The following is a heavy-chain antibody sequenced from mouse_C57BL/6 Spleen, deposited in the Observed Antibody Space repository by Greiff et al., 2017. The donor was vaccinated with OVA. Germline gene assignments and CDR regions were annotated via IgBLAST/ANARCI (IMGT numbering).Heavy chain of an antibody. CDR2: IYPGSGNT. D-gene: IGHD3-3*01. CDR3: AREGDVYFDY. V-gene: IGHV1-76*01. Sequence: QVHVKQSGAELVRPGASVKLSCKASGYTFTDYYINWVKQRPGQGLEWIARIYPGSGNTYYNEKFKGKATLTAEKSSSTAYMQLSSLTSEDSAVYFCAREGDVYFDYWGQGTTLTVSS. CDR1: GYTFTDYY. J-gene: IGHJ2*01.